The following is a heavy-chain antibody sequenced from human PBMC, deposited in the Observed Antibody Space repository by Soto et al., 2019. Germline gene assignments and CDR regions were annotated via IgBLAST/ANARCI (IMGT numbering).Heavy chain of an antibody. V-gene: IGHV5-10-1*03. D-gene: IGHD2-2*01. J-gene: IGHJ5*02. CDR3: ARLYCSSSTCDSWFDP. Sequence: EVQLVQSGAEVKKPGESLRISCTGFGYTFTTFWISGVRQIPGRGLEWMGRIDPRDSYTNYSPSFQGHVTISADKSISTAYLQWGSLKASDTAMYYCARLYCSSSTCDSWFDPWGQGTLVTVSS. CDR1: GYTFTTFW. CDR2: IDPRDSYT.